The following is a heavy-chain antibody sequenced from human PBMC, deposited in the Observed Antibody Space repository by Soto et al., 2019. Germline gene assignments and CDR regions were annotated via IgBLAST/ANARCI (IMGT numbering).Heavy chain of an antibody. CDR3: ARVRYDRSGFDH. CDR1: GDSISRSHW. Sequence: QVQLQESGPGLVRPSGALSVTCAVSGDSISRSHWWSWVRQSPGKGLEWIGEISHSGITNYNPSLKSRVTISGDKSKNPLSLKLTSVTAADTAVYYCARVRYDRSGFDHWGPRTLVSVSS. D-gene: IGHD3-22*01. J-gene: IGHJ4*02. V-gene: IGHV4-4*02. CDR2: ISHSGIT.